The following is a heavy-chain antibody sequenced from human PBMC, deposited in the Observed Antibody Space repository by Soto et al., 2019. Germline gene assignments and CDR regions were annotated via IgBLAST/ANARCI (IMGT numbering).Heavy chain of an antibody. V-gene: IGHV1-69*13. CDR2: IIPIFGTA. CDR3: ASPMEGYNWSEAGNYDYGMDV. D-gene: IGHD1-1*01. J-gene: IGHJ6*02. Sequence: SAKLTCKARGVTFSSKARCWARQAPGQGLEWMGGIIPIFGTANYAQKFQGRVTITADESTSTAYMELSSLRSEDTAVYYCASPMEGYNWSEAGNYDYGMDVRGQGTTVTVSS. CDR1: GVTFSSKA.